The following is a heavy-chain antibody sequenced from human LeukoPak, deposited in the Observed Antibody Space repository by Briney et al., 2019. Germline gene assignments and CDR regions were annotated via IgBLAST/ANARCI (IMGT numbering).Heavy chain of an antibody. CDR3: ARTHCGGDCYPNFYY. CDR1: GFTFSSYA. J-gene: IGHJ4*02. CDR2: ITSSSTI. V-gene: IGHV3-48*02. D-gene: IGHD2-21*02. Sequence: PGGSLRLSCAASGFTFSSYAMSWVRQAPGKGLEWVSYITSSSTIYYADSVKGRFAISRDNAKNSLYLQMNSLRDEDTAVYYCARTHCGGDCYPNFYYWGQGTLVTVSS.